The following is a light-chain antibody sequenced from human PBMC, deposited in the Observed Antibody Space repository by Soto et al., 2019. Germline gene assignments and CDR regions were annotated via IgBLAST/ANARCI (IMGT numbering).Light chain of an antibody. J-gene: IGKJ2*01. V-gene: IGKV3-20*01. CDR2: EAS. Sequence: EISLTQSPGTLYSSPGERATLSCRTTQSVGSTYFAWYQQKPGQAPRLLIYEASRRATGIPDRFSGSGSGTDFTLTISRLEPEDFAVYYCQQFGTAPRYTFGRGTKLEI. CDR3: QQFGTAPRYT. CDR1: QSVGSTY.